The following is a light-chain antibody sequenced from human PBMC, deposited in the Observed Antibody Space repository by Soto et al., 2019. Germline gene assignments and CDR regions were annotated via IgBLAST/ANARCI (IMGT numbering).Light chain of an antibody. J-gene: IGLJ1*01. CDR2: EVS. CDR1: SSDVGGYNY. CDR3: SSYTSSSIDYV. Sequence: QSALTQPASVSGSPGQSITISCTGTSSDVGGYNYVSLYQQHPGKAPKLMIYEVSNRPSGVSNRFSGSKSGNTASLTISGLQAEDEADYYCSSYTSSSIDYVFGTGTKVTVL. V-gene: IGLV2-14*01.